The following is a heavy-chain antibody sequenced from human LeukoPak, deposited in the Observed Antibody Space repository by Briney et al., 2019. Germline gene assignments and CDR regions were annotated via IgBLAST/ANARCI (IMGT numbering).Heavy chain of an antibody. CDR3: AQWELLYYGMDV. D-gene: IGHD1-26*01. Sequence: GGSLRLSCAASGFTFSNAWINWVRQAPGKGLEWVGRIKSKTDGGTTDYAAPVKGRFTILRDDSKNTLYLQMNSLKTEDTAVYYCAQWELLYYGMDVWGQGTTVTVSS. V-gene: IGHV3-15*07. CDR2: IKSKTDGGTT. J-gene: IGHJ6*02. CDR1: GFTFSNAW.